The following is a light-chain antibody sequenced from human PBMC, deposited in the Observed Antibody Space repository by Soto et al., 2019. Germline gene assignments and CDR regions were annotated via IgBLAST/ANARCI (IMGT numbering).Light chain of an antibody. CDR3: QHYHNWPPIT. CDR1: QSIGNK. J-gene: IGKJ5*01. V-gene: IGKV3-15*01. CDR2: DAS. Sequence: EIVMTQSPATLSMSPGERATLSCRASQSIGNKLAWYQQKPGQAPRLLICDASARATDIPARFSGGGSGTEFTLTISSLQSEDFAVYYCQHYHNWPPITFGQGTRLEIK.